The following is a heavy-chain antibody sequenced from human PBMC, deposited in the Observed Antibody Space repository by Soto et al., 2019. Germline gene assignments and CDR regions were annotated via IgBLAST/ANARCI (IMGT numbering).Heavy chain of an antibody. CDR3: ARAPSWWHFDL. V-gene: IGHV1-3*05. Sequence: QVQLVQSGAEEKKPGASVKVSCKASGYTFSTYAMHWVRQAPGQRLEWMGWINAGNGNTKYSQKFQGRVTITRDTSASTAYMELSSLRSEDTAVYYCARAPSWWHFDLWGRGTLVTVSS. J-gene: IGHJ2*01. CDR2: INAGNGNT. CDR1: GYTFSTYA.